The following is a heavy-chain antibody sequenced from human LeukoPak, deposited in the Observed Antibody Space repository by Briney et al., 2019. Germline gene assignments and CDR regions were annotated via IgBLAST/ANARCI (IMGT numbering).Heavy chain of an antibody. CDR3: ARVGRSSSWYKADAFDI. V-gene: IGHV4-4*02. Sequence: SETLSLTCAVSGGSISSSNWWSWVRQPPGKGLEWIGEIYHSGSTNYNPSLKSRVTISVDKSKNQFSLKLSSVTAADTAVYYCARVGRSSSWYKADAFDIWGQGTMVTVSS. D-gene: IGHD6-13*01. CDR2: IYHSGST. J-gene: IGHJ3*02. CDR1: GGSISSSNW.